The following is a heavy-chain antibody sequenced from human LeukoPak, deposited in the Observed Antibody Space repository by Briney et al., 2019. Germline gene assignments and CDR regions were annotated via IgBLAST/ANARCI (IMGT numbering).Heavy chain of an antibody. CDR1: GFTFSNYV. V-gene: IGHV3-30-3*01. D-gene: IGHD3-22*01. CDR2: ISYDGSNK. Sequence: PGGSLRLSCAASGFTFSNYVIHWVRQAPGKGLEWVAVISYDGSNKYYADSVKGRFTISRDNSKNTLYLQMNSLRAEDTDVYYCARRGRPTYYYDSSGYYYWGQGTLVTVSS. CDR3: ARRGRPTYYYDSSGYYY. J-gene: IGHJ4*02.